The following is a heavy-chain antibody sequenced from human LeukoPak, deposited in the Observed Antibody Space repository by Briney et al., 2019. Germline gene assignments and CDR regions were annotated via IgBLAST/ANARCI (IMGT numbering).Heavy chain of an antibody. V-gene: IGHV4-34*01. CDR3: ARGRLYNYDVLTGYYFSPYDY. CDR1: GGSFSGYY. CDR2: INHSGST. J-gene: IGHJ4*02. Sequence: PSETLSLTCAVYGGSFSGYYWSWIRQPPGKGLEWIGEINHSGSTNYNPSPKSRVTISVDTSKNQFSLKLSSVTAADTAVYYCARGRLYNYDVLTGYYFSPYDYWGQGTLVTVSS. D-gene: IGHD3-9*01.